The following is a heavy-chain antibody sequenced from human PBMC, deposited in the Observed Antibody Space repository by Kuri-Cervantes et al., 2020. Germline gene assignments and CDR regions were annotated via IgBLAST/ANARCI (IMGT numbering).Heavy chain of an antibody. J-gene: IGHJ4*02. CDR3: TVQWEQGGHY. D-gene: IGHD1-26*01. V-gene: IGHV3-72*01. CDR2: IRNKAKSYTT. CDR1: GFTFSDHY. Sequence: GESLKISCAASGFTFSDHYMDWVRQAPGKGLEWVGRIRNKAKSYTTEYAASVKGRFTISRDDSRDSLYLQMNSLKVEDTAVYFCTVQWEQGGHYWGQGTLVTVSS.